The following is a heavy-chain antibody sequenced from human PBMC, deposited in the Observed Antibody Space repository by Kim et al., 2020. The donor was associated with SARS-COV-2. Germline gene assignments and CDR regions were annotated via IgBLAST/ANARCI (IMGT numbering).Heavy chain of an antibody. CDR2: IYSGGST. CDR3: ARFEIAYCGGDCPDYFDY. D-gene: IGHD2-21*02. V-gene: IGHV3-53*01. CDR1: GFTVSSNY. Sequence: GGSLRLSCAASGFTVSSNYMSWVRQAPGKGLEWVSVIYSGGSTYYADSVKGRFTISRDNSKNTLYLQMNSLRAEDTAVYYCARFEIAYCGGDCPDYFDYWGQGTLVTVSS. J-gene: IGHJ4*02.